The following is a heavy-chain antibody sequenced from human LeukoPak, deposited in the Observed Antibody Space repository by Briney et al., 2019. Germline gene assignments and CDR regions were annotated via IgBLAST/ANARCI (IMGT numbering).Heavy chain of an antibody. V-gene: IGHV5-51*01. CDR1: GYDFANFW. J-gene: IGHJ3*01. Sequence: GESLKISCQASGYDFANFWIGWVRQMPGKGLDWMGIIYPGDSDTRYSPSFQGQVTISADKSISTPYLQWTSLKASDTVMYYCATQGTLTPHNAFDVWGQGTMVTVSS. D-gene: IGHD2-15*01. CDR2: IYPGDSDT. CDR3: ATQGTLTPHNAFDV.